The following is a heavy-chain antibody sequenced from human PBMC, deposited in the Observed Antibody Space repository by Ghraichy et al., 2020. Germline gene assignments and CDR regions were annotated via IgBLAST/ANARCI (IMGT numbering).Heavy chain of an antibody. Sequence: GGSLRLSCAASGFTFSSYAMSWVRQAPGKGLEWVSAISGGGGSTYYADSVKGRFTISRDNSKNTLYLQMYSLRADDTAVYSCAKDIALTGYPQMFFDCWGQGTLVTVSS. CDR2: ISGGGGST. V-gene: IGHV3-23*01. D-gene: IGHD3-9*01. CDR3: AKDIALTGYPQMFFDC. CDR1: GFTFSSYA. J-gene: IGHJ4*02.